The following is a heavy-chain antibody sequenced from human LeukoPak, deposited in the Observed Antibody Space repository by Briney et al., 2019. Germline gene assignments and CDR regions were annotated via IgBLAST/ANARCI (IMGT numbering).Heavy chain of an antibody. CDR1: GGTFSSYA. V-gene: IGHV1-69*04. CDR3: ARLWFGESIFDY. CDR2: IIPIFGIA. J-gene: IGHJ4*02. D-gene: IGHD3-10*01. Sequence: SVKVSCKASGGTFSSYAISWVRQAPGQGLEWMGRIIPIFGIANYAQKFQSRVTITADKSTSTAYMELSSLRSEDTAVYYCARLWFGESIFDYWGQGTLVTVSS.